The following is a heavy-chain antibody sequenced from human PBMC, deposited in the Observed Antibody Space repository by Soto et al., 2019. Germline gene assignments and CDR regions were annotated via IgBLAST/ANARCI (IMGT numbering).Heavy chain of an antibody. J-gene: IGHJ4*02. D-gene: IGHD5-12*01. Sequence: GGSLRLSCSASGFTFSSYAMHWVRQAPGKGLEYVSGIRGNGDPPFYADSVKGRFTISRDNSKNTLYLQMSSLSADDTAVYYCVKSRGGNNFDFFDWGQGALATVSS. V-gene: IGHV3-64D*06. CDR2: IRGNGDPP. CDR1: GFTFSSYA. CDR3: VKSRGGNNFDFFD.